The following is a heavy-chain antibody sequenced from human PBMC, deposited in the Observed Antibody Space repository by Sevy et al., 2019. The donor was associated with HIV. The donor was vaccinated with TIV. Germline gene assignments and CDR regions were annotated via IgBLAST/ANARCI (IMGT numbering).Heavy chain of an antibody. J-gene: IGHJ6*03. CDR1: GFTFSNYV. CDR2: ITGSGDAT. V-gene: IGHV3-23*01. CDR3: ARGGGYDSPKYYYYMDV. D-gene: IGHD5-12*01. Sequence: GGSLRLSCAASGFTFSNYVMSWVRQAPGKGLEWVSAITGSGDATYYGDAVKGRFTICRDNSKNALFLQVNSLGDADTASYYCARGGGYDSPKYYYYMDVWGKGTTVTVSS.